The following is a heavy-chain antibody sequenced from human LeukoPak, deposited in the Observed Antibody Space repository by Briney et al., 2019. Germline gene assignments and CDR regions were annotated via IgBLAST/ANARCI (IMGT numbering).Heavy chain of an antibody. CDR3: ARGHGSLVGLWFGELLYPVDY. Sequence: ASVKVSCKASGYTFTSYGISWVRQAPGQGLEWMGWISAYNGNTNYAQKLQGRVTMTTDTSTSTAYMELRGLRSDDTAVYYCARGHGSLVGLWFGELLYPVDYWGQGTLVTVSS. CDR2: ISAYNGNT. V-gene: IGHV1-18*01. CDR1: GYTFTSYG. D-gene: IGHD3-10*01. J-gene: IGHJ4*02.